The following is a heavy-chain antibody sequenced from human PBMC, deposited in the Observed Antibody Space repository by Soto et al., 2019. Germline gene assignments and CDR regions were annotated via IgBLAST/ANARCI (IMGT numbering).Heavy chain of an antibody. J-gene: IGHJ4*01. V-gene: IGHV3-53*01. D-gene: IGHD3-9*01. CDR3: ARGWGVLRYFDWSFDY. CDR1: GFTVSSNY. CDR2: IYSGGST. Sequence: PGGSLRLSCAASGFTVSSNYMSWVRQGLGKGLEWVSVIYSGGSTYYADSVKGRFTISRDNSKSMLYLQMNSLRAEDTAVYYCARGWGVLRYFDWSFDYWGQGTLVTVSS.